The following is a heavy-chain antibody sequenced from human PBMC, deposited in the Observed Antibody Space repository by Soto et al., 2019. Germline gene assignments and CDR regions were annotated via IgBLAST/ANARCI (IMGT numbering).Heavy chain of an antibody. CDR2: IYYSGST. CDR3: ASEREVLGYCSGGSCRHFDY. J-gene: IGHJ4*02. Sequence: ETLSLTCTVSGGSISSSSYYWGWIRQPPGNGLEWIGSIYYSGSTYYSPSLKSLVTISVDTSKNQFSLKLSSVTAADTAVYYCASEREVLGYCSGGSCRHFDYWGQGTLVTVSS. V-gene: IGHV4-39*01. D-gene: IGHD2-15*01. CDR1: GGSISSSSYY.